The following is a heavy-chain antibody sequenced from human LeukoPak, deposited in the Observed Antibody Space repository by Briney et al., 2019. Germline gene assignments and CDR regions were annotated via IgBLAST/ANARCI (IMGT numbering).Heavy chain of an antibody. V-gene: IGHV4-59*01. Sequence: SETLSLTCTVSGGSISNYYWSWIRQPPGKGLEWIGYIYHSGGVNYNPSLKSRVTISVDTTNNQFSLKLNSVTAADTAVYYCARGGGFGSPPAYWGQGTLVTVSS. CDR1: GGSISNYY. CDR3: ARGGGFGSPPAY. CDR2: IYHSGGV. D-gene: IGHD3-10*01. J-gene: IGHJ4*02.